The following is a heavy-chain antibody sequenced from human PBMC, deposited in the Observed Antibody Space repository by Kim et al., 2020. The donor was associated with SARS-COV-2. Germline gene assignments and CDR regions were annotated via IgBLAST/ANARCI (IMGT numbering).Heavy chain of an antibody. CDR1: GFTFSSYG. CDR3: ARDQYYYDSSGYYHYYYYGMDV. J-gene: IGHJ6*02. V-gene: IGHV3-33*01. D-gene: IGHD3-22*01. CDR2: IWYDGSNK. Sequence: GGSLRLSCAASGFTFSSYGMHWVRQAPGKGLEWVAVIWYDGSNKYYADSVKGRFTISRDNSKNTLYLQMNSLRAEDTAVYYCARDQYYYDSSGYYHYYYYGMDVWGQGTTVTVSS.